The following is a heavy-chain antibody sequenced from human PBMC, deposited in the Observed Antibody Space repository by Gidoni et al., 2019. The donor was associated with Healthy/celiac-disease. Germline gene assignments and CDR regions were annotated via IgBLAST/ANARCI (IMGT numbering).Heavy chain of an antibody. CDR1: GGSFSCYY. D-gene: IGHD6-19*01. V-gene: IGHV4-34*01. CDR3: ARDGSCSRCHDPRYSSGWYGY. J-gene: IGHJ4*02. CDR2: INHSGST. Sequence: QVQLLQWCAGPLKPSETLSLTCAVYGGSFSCYYWRWIRQPPGKGLEWIGEINHSGSTNYNPSLKSRVTISVDTSKNQFSLKLSSVTAADTAVYYCARDGSCSRCHDPRYSSGWYGYWGQGTLVTVSS.